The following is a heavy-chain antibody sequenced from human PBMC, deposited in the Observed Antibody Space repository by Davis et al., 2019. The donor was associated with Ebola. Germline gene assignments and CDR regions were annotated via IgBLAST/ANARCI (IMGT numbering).Heavy chain of an antibody. CDR1: GGSISRYS. CDR3: ARETIFGVVISGAFDI. J-gene: IGHJ3*02. CDR2: IYYTGGTKY. V-gene: IGHV4-59*01. Sequence: MPSETLSLTCTVSGGSISRYSWSWIRQPPGKGLELIGYIYYTGGTKYNYNPSLKSRVSISVGTSMDQFSLKLSSVTAADTAVYYCARETIFGVVISGAFDIWGQGTMVTVSS. D-gene: IGHD3-3*01.